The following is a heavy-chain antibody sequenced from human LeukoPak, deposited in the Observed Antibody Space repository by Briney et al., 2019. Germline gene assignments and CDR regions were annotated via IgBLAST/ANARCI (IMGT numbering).Heavy chain of an antibody. D-gene: IGHD2-2*01. Sequence: ASVKVSCKASGYTFTGYYMHWVRQAPGQGLEWMGWINPNSGGTNYAQKFQGRVTMTRDTSISTAYMELSRLRSDDTAVYYCARWREVPAAIPPGAHDAFDIWGQGTMVTVSS. CDR3: ARWREVPAAIPPGAHDAFDI. V-gene: IGHV1-2*02. CDR1: GYTFTGYY. CDR2: INPNSGGT. J-gene: IGHJ3*02.